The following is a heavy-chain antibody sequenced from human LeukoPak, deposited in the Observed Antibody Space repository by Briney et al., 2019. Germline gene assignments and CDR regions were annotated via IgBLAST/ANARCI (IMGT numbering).Heavy chain of an antibody. CDR1: GGSISSGGYY. D-gene: IGHD2-2*01. J-gene: IGHJ4*02. V-gene: IGHV4-31*03. CDR2: IYYSGST. Sequence: SQTLSLTCTVSGGSISSGGYYWSWIRQHPGKGLEWIGYIYYSGSTYYNPSLKSRVTISVDTSKNQSSLKLSSVTAADTAVYYCARGKRDIVVVPAAIFDYWGQGTLVTVSS. CDR3: ARGKRDIVVVPAAIFDY.